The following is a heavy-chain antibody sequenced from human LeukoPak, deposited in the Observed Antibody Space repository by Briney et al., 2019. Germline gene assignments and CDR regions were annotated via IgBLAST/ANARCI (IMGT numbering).Heavy chain of an antibody. CDR1: GGSISSSSYY. J-gene: IGHJ4*02. V-gene: IGHV4-61*02. CDR3: ARVFCSGGNCYHFDY. CDR2: IYTSGST. D-gene: IGHD2-15*01. Sequence: SQTLSLTCTVSGGSISSSSYYWSWIRQPAGKGLEWIGRIYTSGSTTYSPSLKSRVTISLDTSKNQFSLKLSSVTAADTAVYYCARVFCSGGNCYHFDYWGQGTLVTVSS.